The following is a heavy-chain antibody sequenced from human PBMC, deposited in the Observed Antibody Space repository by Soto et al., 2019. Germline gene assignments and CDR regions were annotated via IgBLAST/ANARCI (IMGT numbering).Heavy chain of an antibody. CDR3: ARDRVMRGNAYYYGMDF. CDR1: GGTFSSFA. J-gene: IGHJ6*02. V-gene: IGHV1-69*12. Sequence: QVLLVQSGAEVKKPGSSVRVSCKSSGGTFSSFAISWVRLAPGQGLAWMGVIVPMFAAPTYAQKFQGRVSITADESTRTAYMELSRPRSDDTAVYYCARDRVMRGNAYYYGMDFWGQGTTVTVSS. CDR2: IVPMFAAP. D-gene: IGHD2-21*01.